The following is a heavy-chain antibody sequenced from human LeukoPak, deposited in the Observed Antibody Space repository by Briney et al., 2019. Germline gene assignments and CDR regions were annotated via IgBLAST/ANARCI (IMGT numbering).Heavy chain of an antibody. CDR2: ISGSGGST. CDR3: AKGRGVVISPWPY. V-gene: IGHV3-23*01. CDR1: GFTFSSYA. Sequence: GGSLRLSCAASGFTFSSYAMSWVPQAPGKGLEWVSAISGSGGSTYYADSVKGRFTISRDNSKNTLYLQMNSLRAEDTAVYYCAKGRGVVISPWPYWGQGTLVTVSS. D-gene: IGHD3-22*01. J-gene: IGHJ4*02.